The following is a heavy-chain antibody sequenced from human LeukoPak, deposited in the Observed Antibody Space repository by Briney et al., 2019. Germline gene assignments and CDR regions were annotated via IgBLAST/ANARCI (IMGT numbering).Heavy chain of an antibody. D-gene: IGHD3-16*01. Sequence: GGSLRLSCAASGFTFSDYGMHWVRQAPGKGLEWVAFIRYDGSDKYYEDSVTGRSTISRDNSKNTLHLQMNSLRAEDTAVYYCAKDLIMITFGRPDYWGQGTLVSVSS. CDR3: AKDLIMITFGRPDY. J-gene: IGHJ4*02. CDR2: IRYDGSDK. V-gene: IGHV3-30*02. CDR1: GFTFSDYG.